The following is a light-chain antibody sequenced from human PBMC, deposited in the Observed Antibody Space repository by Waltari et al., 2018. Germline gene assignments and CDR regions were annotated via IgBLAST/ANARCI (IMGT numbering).Light chain of an antibody. CDR1: QSINIY. CDR3: QQSYTTPT. J-gene: IGKJ3*01. V-gene: IGKV1-39*01. CDR2: SSS. Sequence: DIHMTQSPSSLSAAVGDRVTITCRTSQSINIYLNCYQQRPVEAPRLLIYSSSNLHSGVPSSFSGSGSGTDFTLTISSLQPEDFTTYYCQQSYTTPTFGPGTKVDI.